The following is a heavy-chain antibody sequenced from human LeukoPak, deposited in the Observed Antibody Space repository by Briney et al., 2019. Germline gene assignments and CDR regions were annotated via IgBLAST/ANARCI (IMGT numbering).Heavy chain of an antibody. CDR1: GGSISSYY. J-gene: IGHJ6*03. CDR3: ARFAKGAYCSSTSCRRSGVYYYYYYMDV. Sequence: HSETLSLTCTVSGGSISSYYWSWVRQPPGKGLEWMGYIYYSGSTNYNPSLKSRVTISVDTSKNQFSLKLSSVTAADTAVYYCARFAKGAYCSSTSCRRSGVYYYYYYMDVWGKGTTVTVSS. V-gene: IGHV4-59*12. D-gene: IGHD2-2*01. CDR2: IYYSGST.